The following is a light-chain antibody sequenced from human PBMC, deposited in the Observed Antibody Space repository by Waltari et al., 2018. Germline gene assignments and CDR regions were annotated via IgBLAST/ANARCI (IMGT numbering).Light chain of an antibody. CDR3: SSYTGDNILL. V-gene: IGLV2-14*01. CDR1: SSDIGRYNT. Sequence: QSALTQPASVSGSPGPSIPISCTGTSSDIGRYNTVSWYQQYPGKAPQIIIYEVKNRPSGVSTRFSGSTSGNTASLTISALQADDEAYFYCSSYTGDNILLFGGGTKVTVL. CDR2: EVK. J-gene: IGLJ3*02.